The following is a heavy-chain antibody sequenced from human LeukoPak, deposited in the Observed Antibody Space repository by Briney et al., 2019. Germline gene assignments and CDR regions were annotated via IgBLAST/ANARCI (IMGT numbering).Heavy chain of an antibody. V-gene: IGHV4-59*01. CDR3: ARSSYYYGADALDI. Sequence: SETLSLTCTVSGGSISSYYWSWIRQPPGKGLEWIGYIYYSGSTNYNPSLKSRVTISVDTSKNQFSLKLSSVTAADTAVYYCARSSYYYGADALDIWGQGTMVTVSS. J-gene: IGHJ3*02. CDR2: IYYSGST. D-gene: IGHD3-10*01. CDR1: GGSISSYY.